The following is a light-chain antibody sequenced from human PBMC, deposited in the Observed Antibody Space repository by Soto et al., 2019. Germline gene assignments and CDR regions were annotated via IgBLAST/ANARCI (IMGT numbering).Light chain of an antibody. J-gene: IGKJ2*01. CDR2: AAS. V-gene: IGKV1-39*01. CDR3: QQSYSTPYT. CDR1: QSITSS. Sequence: DIQMTQSPSSLSASVGDRVTITCRASQSITSSLNWYQQKSGKAPTLLMYAASSLQSGVPSRFSGSKSGTDFTLTISSVQPEDFATYYCQQSYSTPYTFGQGTKLEIK.